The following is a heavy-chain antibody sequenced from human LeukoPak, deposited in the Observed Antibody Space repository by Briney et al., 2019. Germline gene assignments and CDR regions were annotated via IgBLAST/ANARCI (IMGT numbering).Heavy chain of an antibody. Sequence: PSETLSLTCTVSGGSISSYYWSWIRQPPGKGLEWIGEINHSGSTNYNPSLKSRVTISVDTSKNQFSLKLSSVTAADTAVYYCARVGSSGWYRANSYYYYMDVWGKGTTVTVSS. V-gene: IGHV4-34*01. CDR2: INHSGST. D-gene: IGHD6-19*01. CDR1: GGSISSYY. J-gene: IGHJ6*03. CDR3: ARVGSSGWYRANSYYYYMDV.